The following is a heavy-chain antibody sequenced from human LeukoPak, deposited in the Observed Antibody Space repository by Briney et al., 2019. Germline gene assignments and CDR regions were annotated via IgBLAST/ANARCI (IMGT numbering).Heavy chain of an antibody. J-gene: IGHJ4*02. Sequence: ASVKVSCKASGYTFTTYGISWVRQAPGQGLEWMGWISTYNSDTNYAQKFQGRVTMTTDTSTSTAYMELRSLRSDDTAVYYCARDLERYYSGGTCLTFRYWGQGTLVTVSS. CDR3: ARDLERYYSGGTCLTFRY. CDR2: ISTYNSDT. D-gene: IGHD2-15*01. V-gene: IGHV1-18*01. CDR1: GYTFTTYG.